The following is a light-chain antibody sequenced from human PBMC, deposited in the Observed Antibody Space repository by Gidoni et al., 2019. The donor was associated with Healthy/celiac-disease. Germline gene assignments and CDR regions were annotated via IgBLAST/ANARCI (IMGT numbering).Light chain of an antibody. V-gene: IGKV1-39*01. Sequence: DIQMTQSPSSLSASVGDRVTITCRASQSISSYLNWYQQKPGKAPKLLIYAASSLQGGVPSRFSGSGSGTDFTLTISSLQPEDFAPYYCQQSYSTPLTFGGGTQVEIK. CDR2: AAS. CDR1: QSISSY. CDR3: QQSYSTPLT. J-gene: IGKJ4*01.